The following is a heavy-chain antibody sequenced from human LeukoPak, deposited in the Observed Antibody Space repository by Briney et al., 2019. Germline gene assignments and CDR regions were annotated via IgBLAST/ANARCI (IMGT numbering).Heavy chain of an antibody. Sequence: PGGSLRLSCAASGFTFSSYDMHWVRQVPGKGLEWVAVMYYDGRNKYYADSVKGRFTISRDNSKNTLYLQMNSLRAEDTAVYYCAREITPGRFDPWGQGTLVTVSS. V-gene: IGHV3-33*01. J-gene: IGHJ5*02. CDR2: MYYDGRNK. CDR1: GFTFSSYD. CDR3: AREITPGRFDP.